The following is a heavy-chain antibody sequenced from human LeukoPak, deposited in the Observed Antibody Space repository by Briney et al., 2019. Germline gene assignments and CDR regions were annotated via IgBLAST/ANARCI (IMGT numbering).Heavy chain of an antibody. J-gene: IGHJ4*02. V-gene: IGHV1-2*06. D-gene: IGHD6-25*01. Sequence: ASVKVSCKASGYTFTACYMHWVRQAPGQGLEWMGRINPNSGGTNYAQNFQGRVTMTRDTSISTAYMELSSLRSDDTAVYYCARPTYSSAWNGDYWGQGTLVTVSS. CDR1: GYTFTACY. CDR2: INPNSGGT. CDR3: ARPTYSSAWNGDY.